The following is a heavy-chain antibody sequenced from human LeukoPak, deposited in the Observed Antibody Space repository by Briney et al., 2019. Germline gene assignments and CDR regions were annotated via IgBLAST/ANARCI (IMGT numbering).Heavy chain of an antibody. V-gene: IGHV4-59*01. Sequence: SETLSLTCTVSGGSISSYSWNWIRQSPPPGQEWIGRVYHSGSINYNPSLKSRVTISVDTSKNQFSLNLSSVTAADTAVYYCVSPYGSYVLDYWGQGTLVIVSS. CDR2: VYHSGSI. J-gene: IGHJ4*02. CDR3: VSPYGSYVLDY. D-gene: IGHD2-15*01. CDR1: GGSISSYS.